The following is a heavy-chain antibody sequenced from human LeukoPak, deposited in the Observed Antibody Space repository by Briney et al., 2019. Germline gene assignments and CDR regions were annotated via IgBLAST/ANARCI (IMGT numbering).Heavy chain of an antibody. CDR1: GGSISSYY. CDR3: AKGDKVATDY. J-gene: IGHJ4*02. D-gene: IGHD5-12*01. Sequence: SETLSLTCTVSGGSISSYYWSWIRQPAGNRLEWIGRIYNSGSTSYNPSLKSRVTTSVDTSKNQFSLRLTSVTAADTAVYYCAKGDKVATDYWGQGTLVTVSS. V-gene: IGHV4-4*07. CDR2: IYNSGST.